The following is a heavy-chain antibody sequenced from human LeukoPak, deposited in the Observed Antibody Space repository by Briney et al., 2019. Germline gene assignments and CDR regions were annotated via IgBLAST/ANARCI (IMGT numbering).Heavy chain of an antibody. V-gene: IGHV3-15*01. CDR1: GFTFSNAW. J-gene: IGHJ4*02. CDR3: TSQAVVAATTIDY. D-gene: IGHD2-15*01. Sequence: GGSLRLSCAASGFTFSNAWMSWVRQAPGKGLEWVGRIKSKTDGGTTDYAAPVKGRFTISRDDSKNTLYLQMNSLKTEDTAVYCCTSQAVVAATTIDYWGQGTLVTVSS. CDR2: IKSKTDGGTT.